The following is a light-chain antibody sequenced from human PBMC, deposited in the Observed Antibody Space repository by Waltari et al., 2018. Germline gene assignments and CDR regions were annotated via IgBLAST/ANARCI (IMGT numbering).Light chain of an antibody. V-gene: IGLV4-69*01. CDR1: SGHTRYA. CDR2: LDSDGSH. Sequence: QLVLTQPPSASASLGASVKLTCTLNSGHTRYAIAWNQQQPEKGPRFLMKLDSDGSHTKGDGIPDRFSGSSSGAERYLILSSLQSEDEADYYCQSWDTGINVFGGGTKLTVL. J-gene: IGLJ2*01. CDR3: QSWDTGINV.